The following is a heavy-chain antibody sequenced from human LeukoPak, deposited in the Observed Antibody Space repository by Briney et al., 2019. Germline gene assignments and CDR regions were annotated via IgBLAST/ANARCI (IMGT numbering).Heavy chain of an antibody. CDR3: AKDGIVFWSGYPKGSYYFAY. Sequence: PGGSLRLSCAASGFTFSSYAMSWVRQAPGKGLEWVSAISGSGGSTYYADSVKGRFTISRDNSKNTLYLQMNSLRAEDTAVYYCAKDGIVFWSGYPKGSYYFAYWGQGTLVTVSS. J-gene: IGHJ4*02. D-gene: IGHD3-3*01. CDR1: GFTFSSYA. CDR2: ISGSGGST. V-gene: IGHV3-23*01.